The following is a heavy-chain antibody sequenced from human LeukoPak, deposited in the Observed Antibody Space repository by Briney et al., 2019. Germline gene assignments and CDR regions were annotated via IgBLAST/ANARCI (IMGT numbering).Heavy chain of an antibody. Sequence: SETLSLTCTVSGGSISSGGYYWSWIHQHPGKGLEWIGYIYYSGSTYYNPSLKSRVTISVDRSKNQFSLKLSSVTAADTAVYYCARGGIAAAGHSYYFDYWGQGTLVTVSS. J-gene: IGHJ4*02. CDR1: GGSISSGGYY. D-gene: IGHD6-13*01. CDR3: ARGGIAAAGHSYYFDY. V-gene: IGHV4-31*03. CDR2: IYYSGST.